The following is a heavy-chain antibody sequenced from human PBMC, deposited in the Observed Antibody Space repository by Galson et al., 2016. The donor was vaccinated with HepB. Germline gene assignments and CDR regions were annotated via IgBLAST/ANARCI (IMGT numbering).Heavy chain of an antibody. V-gene: IGHV4-34*01. Sequence: SETLSLTCAVPGGSFSAYYWSWVRQPPGKGLEWIGEINHSGTTKSNPTLKSRVTISVDTSKSQFSLKLNSVTAADTAIYYCARINRVRTFDIWGQGTLVTVSS. D-gene: IGHD1-14*01. CDR1: GGSFSAYY. CDR3: ARINRVRTFDI. CDR2: INHSGTT. J-gene: IGHJ3*02.